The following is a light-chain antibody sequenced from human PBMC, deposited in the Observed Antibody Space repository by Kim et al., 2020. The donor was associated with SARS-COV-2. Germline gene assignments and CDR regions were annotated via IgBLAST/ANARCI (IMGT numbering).Light chain of an antibody. V-gene: IGLV3-21*04. CDR1: SIGSKS. CDR2: YDS. J-gene: IGLJ2*01. Sequence: SYELTQPPSVSVATGKTARVSCGGNSIGSKSVHWYQQKSGQAPVLVIYYDSDRPSGIPERFSGSNSGNTATLTISRVEAGDEAVYFCQVWDSSSDHRVVFGGGTQLTVL. CDR3: QVWDSSSDHRVV.